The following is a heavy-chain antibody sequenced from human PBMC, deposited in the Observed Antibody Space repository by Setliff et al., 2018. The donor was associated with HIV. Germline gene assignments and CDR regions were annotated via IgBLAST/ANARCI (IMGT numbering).Heavy chain of an antibody. J-gene: IGHJ4*02. CDR3: ASFTVTTKRTIDY. CDR1: GGTFSSYA. V-gene: IGHV1-69*13. D-gene: IGHD4-17*01. Sequence: SVKVSCKASGGTFSSYAISWVRQAPGQGLEWMGGIIPIFGTANYAQKFQGRVTITADESTSTAYMELSSLRSEDTAVYYCASFTVTTKRTIDYWGQGTLVTVSS. CDR2: IIPIFGTA.